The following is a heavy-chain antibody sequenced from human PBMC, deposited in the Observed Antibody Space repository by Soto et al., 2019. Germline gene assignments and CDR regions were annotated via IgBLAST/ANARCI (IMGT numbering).Heavy chain of an antibody. CDR1: GGFVSSGSYY. D-gene: IGHD1-1*01. CDR3: ARVERGTATTVVDAFDI. CDR2: MSHSGGT. Sequence: QVQLQQWGAGLLKPSETLSLTCAVYGGFVSSGSYYWSWIRQPPGKGLEWIGEMSHSGGTHFNPSLKIRVPISVDKSKNQFSLKMSSVTAADTALYYCARVERGTATTVVDAFDIWGPGTMVTVSS. V-gene: IGHV4-34*01. J-gene: IGHJ3*02.